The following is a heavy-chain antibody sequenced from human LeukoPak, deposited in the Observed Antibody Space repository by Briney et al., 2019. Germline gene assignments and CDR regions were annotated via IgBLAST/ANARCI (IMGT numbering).Heavy chain of an antibody. CDR2: IIPIFGTA. V-gene: IGHV1-69*05. Sequence: VASVTVSCKASVGTFSSYAISWVRQAPGQGLEGMGRIIPIFGTANYAQKFQGRVTITTDESTSTAYMELSSLRSEDTAVYYCAITDGDYDLYYFDYWGQGTLVTVSS. CDR3: AITDGDYDLYYFDY. D-gene: IGHD4-17*01. J-gene: IGHJ4*02. CDR1: VGTFSSYA.